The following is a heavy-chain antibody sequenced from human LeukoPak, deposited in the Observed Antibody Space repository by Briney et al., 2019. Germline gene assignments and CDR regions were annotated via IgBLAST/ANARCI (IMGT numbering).Heavy chain of an antibody. CDR1: GGSLINYY. J-gene: IGHJ5*02. CDR3: AMVLWQSGRPGP. CDR2: IDHSGGT. D-gene: IGHD4/OR15-4a*01. Sequence: PSETLSLTCAVYGGSLINYYWSWIRQSPGKGLEWIGGIDHSGGTSYNPALRSRVTMSIDPSRNQFYLKINSVTASDTAVYYCAMVLWQSGRPGPWDQGSLVTVSS. V-gene: IGHV4-34*01.